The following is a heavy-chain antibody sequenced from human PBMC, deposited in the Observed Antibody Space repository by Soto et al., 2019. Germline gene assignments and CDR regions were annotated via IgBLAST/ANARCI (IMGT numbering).Heavy chain of an antibody. CDR1: GFTVSNTY. Sequence: GGSLRLSCAASGFTVSNTYMTWVRQPPGKGLECVSVIYTAGGTNYADSVKGRFIISRDNSKNTLYLQMNSLRAEDTAVYYCARALQVAKGGFDPWGQGTLVTVSS. CDR2: IYTAGGT. D-gene: IGHD1-1*01. V-gene: IGHV3-53*01. J-gene: IGHJ5*02. CDR3: ARALQVAKGGFDP.